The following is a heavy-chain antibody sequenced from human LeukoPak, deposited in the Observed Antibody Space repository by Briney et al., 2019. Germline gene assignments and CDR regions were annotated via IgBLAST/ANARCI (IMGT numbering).Heavy chain of an antibody. Sequence: PGGSLRLSCAASGFTVSSNYMSWVRQAPGKGLEWVPVIYSGGSTYYADSVKGRFTISRDNSKNTLYLQMNSLRAEDTAVYYCARDRVYYYDSSGYYPDAFDIWGQGTMVTVSS. V-gene: IGHV3-66*01. CDR2: IYSGGST. J-gene: IGHJ3*02. CDR1: GFTVSSNY. D-gene: IGHD3-22*01. CDR3: ARDRVYYYDSSGYYPDAFDI.